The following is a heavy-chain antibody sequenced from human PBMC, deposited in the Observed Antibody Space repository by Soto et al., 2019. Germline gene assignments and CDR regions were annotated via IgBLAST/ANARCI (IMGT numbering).Heavy chain of an antibody. J-gene: IGHJ6*03. CDR1: GFTFSTYG. V-gene: IGHV3-48*01. Sequence: GGSLRLSCAASGFTFSTYGMNWVRQAPGKGLEWVSYIGSSVSTIYYAESVKGRITISRDNAKNSLYLQMNSLRAEDTAVYYCARDAPYTNSWSPFYYMDVWGKGTTVTVSS. CDR2: IGSSVSTI. D-gene: IGHD6-13*01. CDR3: ARDAPYTNSWSPFYYMDV.